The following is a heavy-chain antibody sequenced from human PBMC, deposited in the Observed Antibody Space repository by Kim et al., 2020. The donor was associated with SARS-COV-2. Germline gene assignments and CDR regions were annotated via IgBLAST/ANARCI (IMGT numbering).Heavy chain of an antibody. Sequence: GGSLRLSCAASGFSFSDYYMSWVRQTPGKRLEWVSFISTTGGYTNYADSVKGRFTISRDNTQNSLYLQMNSLRGGDTAVYFCARVHKSAWYEGDYYYGM. CDR2: ISTTGGYT. D-gene: IGHD6-19*01. CDR1: GFSFSDYY. V-gene: IGHV3-11*06. CDR3: ARVHKSAWYEGDYYYGM. J-gene: IGHJ6*01.